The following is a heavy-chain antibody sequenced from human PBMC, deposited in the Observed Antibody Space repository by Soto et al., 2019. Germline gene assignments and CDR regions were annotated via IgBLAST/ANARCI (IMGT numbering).Heavy chain of an antibody. V-gene: IGHV1-18*04. CDR2: ISAYNGNT. D-gene: IGHD6-19*01. J-gene: IGHJ5*02. Sequence: ASVKVSCKASGYTFTSYGISWVRQAPGQGLEWMGWISAYNGNTNYAQKLQGRVTMTTDTSTSTAYMELRSLRSDDTAVYYCARDLTWPFLQWSNPSKWFAPSGEGTLVTVCS. CDR1: GYTFTSYG. CDR3: ARDLTWPFLQWSNPSKWFAP.